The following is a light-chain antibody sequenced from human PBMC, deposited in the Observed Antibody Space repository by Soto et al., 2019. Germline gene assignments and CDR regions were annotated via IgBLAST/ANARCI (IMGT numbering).Light chain of an antibody. J-gene: IGKJ5*01. CDR2: GAS. V-gene: IGKV1-16*01. CDR1: QDISNY. Sequence: DIHTTQSPSSLSASLGDRVTITCQASQDISNYLNWYQQKPGKAPKLLIYGASNLQSGVPARFSGSGSGTEFTLTISSLQPDDFATYYCQQYNTYSTFGQGTRLEIK. CDR3: QQYNTYST.